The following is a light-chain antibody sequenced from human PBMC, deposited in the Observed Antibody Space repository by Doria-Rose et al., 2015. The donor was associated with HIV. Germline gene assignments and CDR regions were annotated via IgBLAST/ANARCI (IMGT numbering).Light chain of an antibody. CDR3: HQYNNWPT. Sequence: QSPGTLSVSPGENATLSCRASQSVSTDLAWYQHKPGQAPRLLIWCASTRATGIPARFSGSGSGTEFTLTISSLQSEDFAIYFCHQYNNWPTFGQGTRLDIK. J-gene: IGKJ5*01. CDR2: CAS. CDR1: QSVSTD. V-gene: IGKV3-15*01.